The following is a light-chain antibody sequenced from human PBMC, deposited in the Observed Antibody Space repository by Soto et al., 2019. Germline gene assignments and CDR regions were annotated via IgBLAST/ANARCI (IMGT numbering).Light chain of an antibody. J-gene: IGLJ2*01. CDR1: SGHSSYA. CDR2: LNSDGSH. V-gene: IGLV4-69*01. CDR3: QTWGNEFSVV. Sequence: QSVLTQSPSASASLGASVKLTCTLSSGHSSYAIAWHQQQPEKGPRYLMKLNSDGSHNKGDGIPDRFSGSSSGAERYLTISSPQSEDEADYYCQTWGNEFSVVVGGG.